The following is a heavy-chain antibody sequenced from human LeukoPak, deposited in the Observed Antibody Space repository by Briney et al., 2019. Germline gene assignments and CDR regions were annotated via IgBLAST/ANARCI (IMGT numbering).Heavy chain of an antibody. CDR3: ATADKWEPLDY. Sequence: ASVKVSCKVSGNSLRDTSIHWVRQAPGQCLEWMGGFEPEDGEPIFAQTFQGRLSMTEDTSTDTAHMELSSLTVEDTAVYYCATADKWEPLDYWGQGTLVTVSS. D-gene: IGHD1-26*01. CDR1: GNSLRDTS. J-gene: IGHJ4*02. CDR2: FEPEDGEP. V-gene: IGHV1-24*01.